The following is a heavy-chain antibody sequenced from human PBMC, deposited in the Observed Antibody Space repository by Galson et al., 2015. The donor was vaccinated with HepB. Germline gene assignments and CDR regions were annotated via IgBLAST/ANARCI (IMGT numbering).Heavy chain of an antibody. J-gene: IGHJ6*02. D-gene: IGHD4-17*01. Sequence: SLRLSCAASGFTVSSNYMSWVRQAPGKGLEWVSVIDSGGRTHYADSVKGRFTISRDNSKNTLYPQVNSLRAEDTAVYYCARDQGDDYVNYYYYHGMDVWGQGTTVTVSS. CDR2: IDSGGRT. CDR1: GFTVSSNY. V-gene: IGHV3-66*02. CDR3: ARDQGDDYVNYYYYHGMDV.